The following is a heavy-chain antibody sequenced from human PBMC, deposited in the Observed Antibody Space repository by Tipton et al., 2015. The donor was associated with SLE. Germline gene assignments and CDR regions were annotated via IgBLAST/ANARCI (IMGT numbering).Heavy chain of an antibody. Sequence: TLSLTCTVSGYSISSTYYWGWIRQPPGKGLEWIASIYQSESRYYNPSLRSRLTISADTSKNQFSLKLTSVTAADTAVYYCVRGGRFSPWGLGTLVTVSS. CDR3: VRGGRFSP. V-gene: IGHV4-38-2*02. J-gene: IGHJ4*02. D-gene: IGHD3-16*01. CDR2: IYQSESR. CDR1: GYSISSTYY.